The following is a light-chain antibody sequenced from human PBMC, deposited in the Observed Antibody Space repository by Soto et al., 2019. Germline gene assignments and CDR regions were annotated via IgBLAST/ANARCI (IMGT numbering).Light chain of an antibody. V-gene: IGKV1-5*01. CDR2: QAS. Sequence: GARETLACRDSQSVSSSYLTWYQQKPGTAPKVLIYQASNLQSGVPSRFSGSGSGTEFTLTISSLQPDDSATYCCQQYNSYSFGQGTKVDI. CDR1: QSVSSS. CDR3: QQYNSYS. J-gene: IGKJ1*01.